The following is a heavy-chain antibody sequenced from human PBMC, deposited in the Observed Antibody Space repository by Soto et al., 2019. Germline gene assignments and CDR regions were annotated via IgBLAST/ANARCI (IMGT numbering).Heavy chain of an antibody. D-gene: IGHD3-3*01. CDR2: IYPGDSDT. V-gene: IGHV5-51*01. J-gene: IGHJ4*02. Sequence: PGESLKISCKGSGYSFTSYWIGWVRQMPGKGLEWMGIIYPGDSDTRYSPSFQGQVTISADKSISTAYLQWSSLKASDTAMYYCARHPASLYDFWSGYSSPGFDYWGQGTLVTVSS. CDR3: ARHPASLYDFWSGYSSPGFDY. CDR1: GYSFTSYW.